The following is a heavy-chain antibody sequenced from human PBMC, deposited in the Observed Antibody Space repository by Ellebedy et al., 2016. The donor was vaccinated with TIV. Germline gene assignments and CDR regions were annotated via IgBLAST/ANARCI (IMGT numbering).Heavy chain of an antibody. D-gene: IGHD4-17*01. J-gene: IGHJ4*02. CDR2: MYHNGNI. Sequence: MPSETLSLTCDVSGGSISRGGYSWSWIRQPPGKGLEYIGYMYHNGNIFYNPSLRSRATISVDRSKNQLSLQVNSVTAADTAVYFCARSDNGVLRGFEYWGQGALVTVSS. CDR3: ARSDNGVLRGFEY. CDR1: GGSISRGGYS. V-gene: IGHV4-30-2*01.